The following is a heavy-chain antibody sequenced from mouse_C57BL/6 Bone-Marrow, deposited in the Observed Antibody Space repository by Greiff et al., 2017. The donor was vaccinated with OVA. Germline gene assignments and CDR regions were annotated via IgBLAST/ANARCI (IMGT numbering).Heavy chain of an antibody. CDR3: TRDDCDEAY. CDR1: GFTISSYA. Sequence: EVKLVESGAGLVKPGGSLKLSCAASGFTISSYAMSWVRQTPEKRLEWVAYISSGGDYIYYAATVKGRFTISRDNARNPLYLQMSSLKSEDTAMYYWTRDDCDEAYWGQGTLVTVSA. V-gene: IGHV5-9-1*02. D-gene: IGHD2-4*01. CDR2: ISSGGDYI. J-gene: IGHJ3*01.